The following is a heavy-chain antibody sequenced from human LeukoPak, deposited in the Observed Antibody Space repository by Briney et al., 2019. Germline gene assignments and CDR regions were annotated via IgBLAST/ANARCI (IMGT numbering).Heavy chain of an antibody. CDR1: GGTCRSFA. D-gene: IGHD3-22*01. Sequence: ASVKVSCKASGGTCRSFAISWVRQAPGQGLEWMEGIIPIFRTANYAQKFQGRVTITADESTSTAYMELSSLRSEDTAVYYCARALRYYSDSSGYAFDYWGQGTLVTVSS. CDR2: IIPIFRTA. J-gene: IGHJ4*02. V-gene: IGHV1-69*01. CDR3: ARALRYYSDSSGYAFDY.